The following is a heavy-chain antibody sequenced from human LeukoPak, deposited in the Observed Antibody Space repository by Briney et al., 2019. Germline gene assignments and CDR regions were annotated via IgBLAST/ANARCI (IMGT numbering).Heavy chain of an antibody. V-gene: IGHV3-53*01. J-gene: IGHJ4*02. Sequence: PGGSLRLSCAASGFTVSSNYLSWARQAPGKGLEWVSVIYSDGSTYYADSVKGRFTISRDNSKNTLYLQMNSLRVGDTAVYYCARMYRDSGYYQSPGFFDYWGQGTLVTVSS. CDR2: IYSDGST. CDR1: GFTVSSNY. D-gene: IGHD3-22*01. CDR3: ARMYRDSGYYQSPGFFDY.